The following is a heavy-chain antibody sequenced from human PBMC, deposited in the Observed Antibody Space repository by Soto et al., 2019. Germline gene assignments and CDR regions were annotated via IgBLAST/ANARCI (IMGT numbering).Heavy chain of an antibody. CDR3: ARDRGAVATTTKP. CDR2: SDLSDSNT. V-gene: IGHV5-10-1*01. Sequence: GESLKISCKGSAYSFTSYWICWVRQRPGKGRGWMVRSDLSDSNTNYCRSFQGTVTTPADKSISTAYLQWSSLKAPDTAMYYCARDRGAVATTTKPGGQGTLVTVSS. CDR1: AYSFTSYW. J-gene: IGHJ5*02. D-gene: IGHD6-19*01.